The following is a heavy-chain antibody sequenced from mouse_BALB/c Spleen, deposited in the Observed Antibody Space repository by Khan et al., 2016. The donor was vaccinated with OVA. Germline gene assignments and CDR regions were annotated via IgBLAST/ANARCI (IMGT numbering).Heavy chain of an antibody. CDR3: ARKDYYENDDFDY. CDR2: INYSGNT. CDR1: GYSITSEYA. J-gene: IGHJ3*01. V-gene: IGHV3-2*02. Sequence: EVKLLESGPGLVKPSQSLSLTCTVTGYSITSEYAWNWIRQFPGNKLEWMGYINYSGNTSFNPSLKSRTSITRDTSKNQFFLQLNSVTNEDTATYYCARKDYYENDDFDYWGQGTTVTVS. D-gene: IGHD2-4*01.